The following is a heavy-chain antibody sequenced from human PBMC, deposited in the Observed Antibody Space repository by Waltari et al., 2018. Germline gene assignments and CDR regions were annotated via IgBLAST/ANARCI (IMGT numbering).Heavy chain of an antibody. CDR3: ASSRGVTTRGSDAFDI. Sequence: QVQLQESGPGVVKTSGTLFLTCAVSGGSLSSSNWWSWVRQPPVRGLEWIGEIYHSGRTHYNPSLKSRVTISVDKSKNQFSLKLSSVTAADTAVYYCASSRGVTTRGSDAFDIWGQGTMGTVSS. V-gene: IGHV4-4*02. J-gene: IGHJ3*02. CDR1: GGSLSSSNW. D-gene: IGHD4-17*01. CDR2: IYHSGRT.